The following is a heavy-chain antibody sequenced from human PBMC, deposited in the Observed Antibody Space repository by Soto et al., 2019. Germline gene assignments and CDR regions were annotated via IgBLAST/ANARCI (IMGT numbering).Heavy chain of an antibody. V-gene: IGHV4-39*01. CDR1: GGSISSGPYS. CDR3: ASVSYFNAFDY. Sequence: SETLSLTCTVSGGSISSGPYSWGWIRQPPGKGLEWIGTFYYSGSTNYNPSLESRVTISVDTSKNQFSLKVSSVTAADTAVYYCASVSYFNAFDYWGQGTLVTVSS. D-gene: IGHD3-9*01. CDR2: FYYSGST. J-gene: IGHJ4*02.